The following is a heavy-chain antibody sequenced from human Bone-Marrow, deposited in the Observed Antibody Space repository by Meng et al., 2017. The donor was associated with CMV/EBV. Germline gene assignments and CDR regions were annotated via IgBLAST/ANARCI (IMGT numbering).Heavy chain of an antibody. CDR2: INPSGGST. Sequence: ASVKVSCKASGYTFTSYYMHWVRQAPGQGLEWMGIINPSGGSTSYAQKFQGRVTMTRDTSTSTVYMELSSQRSEDTAVYYCARLFRDCTNSGCYPAYYGMDVWGQGTTVTVSS. CDR1: GYTFTSYY. J-gene: IGHJ6*02. V-gene: IGHV1-46*01. D-gene: IGHD2-8*01. CDR3: ARLFRDCTNSGCYPAYYGMDV.